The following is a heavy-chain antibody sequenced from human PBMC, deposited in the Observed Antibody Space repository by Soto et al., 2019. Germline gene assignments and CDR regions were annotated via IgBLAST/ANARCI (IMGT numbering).Heavy chain of an antibody. J-gene: IGHJ6*03. CDR2: ISSSSSYI. Sequence: EVQLVESGGGLVKPGGSLRLSCAASGFTFSSYSMNWVRQAPGKGLEWVSSISSSSSYIYYADSVKGRFTISRDNAKNSLYLQMNSLRAEDTAVYYWARVWALDYCSSTSCPDTFYYYYYMDVWGKGTTVTVSS. CDR1: GFTFSSYS. V-gene: IGHV3-21*01. CDR3: ARVWALDYCSSTSCPDTFYYYYYMDV. D-gene: IGHD2-2*01.